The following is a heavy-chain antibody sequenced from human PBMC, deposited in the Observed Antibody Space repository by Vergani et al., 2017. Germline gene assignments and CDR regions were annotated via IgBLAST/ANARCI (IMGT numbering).Heavy chain of an antibody. Sequence: QVQLVESGGGVVQPGRSLRLSCAASGFTFSSYGMHWVRQAPGKGLEWVAVISYDGSNKYYADSVKGRFTISRDNSKNTLYLQMNSLRAEDTAVYYGAKDQASSGWYGNLYYYYGMDVWGQGTTVTVSS. V-gene: IGHV3-30*18. J-gene: IGHJ6*02. D-gene: IGHD6-19*01. CDR2: ISYDGSNK. CDR1: GFTFSSYG. CDR3: AKDQASSGWYGNLYYYYGMDV.